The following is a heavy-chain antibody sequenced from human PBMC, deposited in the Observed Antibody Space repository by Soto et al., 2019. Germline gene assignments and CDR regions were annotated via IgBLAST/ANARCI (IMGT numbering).Heavy chain of an antibody. CDR3: ARETDPTYFDY. J-gene: IGHJ4*02. CDR2: IYHSGST. V-gene: IGHV4-31*03. CDR1: GDSMSSGNYY. Sequence: SETLSLTCTVSGDSMSSGNYYCSWIRQHPGKGLEWIGYIYHSGSTFYTPSLKSRVSISEDTSKNQFSRKVISVTAADTAVYYCARETDPTYFDYWGQGTLVTVSS.